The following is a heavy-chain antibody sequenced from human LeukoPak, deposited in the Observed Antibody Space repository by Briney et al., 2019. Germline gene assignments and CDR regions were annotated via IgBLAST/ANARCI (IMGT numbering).Heavy chain of an antibody. CDR1: GFTFSNYA. CDR2: ISASGGST. Sequence: EGSLRLSCPASGFTFSNYAMSWVRQAPGKGLEWVSGISASGGSTYYADSVKGRFTISRDNSKNTLYLQMNSLRAEDTAVYYCAKDISGLPEYFQHWGQGTLVTVSS. J-gene: IGHJ1*01. V-gene: IGHV3-23*01. CDR3: AKDISGLPEYFQH. D-gene: IGHD3-10*01.